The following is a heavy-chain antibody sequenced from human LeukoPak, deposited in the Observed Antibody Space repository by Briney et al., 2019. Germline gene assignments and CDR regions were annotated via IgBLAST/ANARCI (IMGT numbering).Heavy chain of an antibody. V-gene: IGHV3-7*03. CDR3: ARGGGLDV. Sequence: GGTLRLSCAASGFTFSSYWMNWARQAPGKGLEWVASINHNGNVNYYVDSVKGRFTISRDNAKNSLYLQMSNLRAEDTAVYFCARGGGLDVWGQGATVTVSS. D-gene: IGHD3-16*01. CDR1: GFTFSSYW. J-gene: IGHJ6*02. CDR2: INHNGNVN.